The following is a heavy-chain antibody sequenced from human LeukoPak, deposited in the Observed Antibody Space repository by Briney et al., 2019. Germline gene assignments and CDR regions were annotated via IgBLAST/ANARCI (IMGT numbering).Heavy chain of an antibody. J-gene: IGHJ4*01. CDR1: GFTFSGSA. V-gene: IGHV3-73*01. CDR3: TRHPGDGYNRDY. Sequence: PGGSLRLSCAASGFTFSGSAMHWVRQASGKGLEWVGRIRSKANSYATAYAASVKGRFTISRDDSKNTAYLQMNSLKTEDTAVYYCTRHPGDGYNRDYWGQEPWSPSPQ. CDR2: IRSKANSYAT. D-gene: IGHD5-24*01.